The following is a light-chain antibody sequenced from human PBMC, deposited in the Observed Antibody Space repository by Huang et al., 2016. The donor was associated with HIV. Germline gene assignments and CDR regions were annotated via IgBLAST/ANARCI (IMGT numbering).Light chain of an antibody. J-gene: IGKJ3*01. CDR1: QTVSTC. CDR2: DAS. CDR3: QQCSNWPLT. V-gene: IGKV3-11*01. Sequence: EIVLTQFPATLSLSPWERATLSCRTSQTVSTCLAWYQQKPGPAPRLRTYDASNRATGFPARFSGRGSGTDFTLTISSLEPEDFAVYYCQQCSNWPLTFGPGTKVDIK.